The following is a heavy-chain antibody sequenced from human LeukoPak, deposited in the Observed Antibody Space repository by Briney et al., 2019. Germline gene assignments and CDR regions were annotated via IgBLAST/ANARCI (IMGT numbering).Heavy chain of an antibody. Sequence: PGGSLRLSCAASGFTFDDYAMHWVRQAPGKGLEWVSGISWNSGSIGYADSVKGRFTISRDNAKNSLYLQMNSLRAEDTALYYCAREADSSGYYDAFDIWGQGTMVTVSS. D-gene: IGHD3-22*01. CDR1: GFTFDDYA. J-gene: IGHJ3*02. V-gene: IGHV3-9*01. CDR2: ISWNSGSI. CDR3: AREADSSGYYDAFDI.